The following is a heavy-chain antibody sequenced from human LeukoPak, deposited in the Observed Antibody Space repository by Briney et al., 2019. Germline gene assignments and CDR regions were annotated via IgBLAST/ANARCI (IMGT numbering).Heavy chain of an antibody. V-gene: IGHV3-9*01. J-gene: IGHJ4*02. CDR1: GFTFDDYA. D-gene: IGHD3-10*01. Sequence: GGSLRLSCAASGFTFDDYAMHWVRQAPGKGLEWVSGISWNSGSIGYADSVKGRFTISRDNAKNSLYLQMNSLRAEDTALYYCAKDMRPHYGSGSSATELKDWGQGTLVTVSS. CDR3: AKDMRPHYGSGSSATELKD. CDR2: ISWNSGSI.